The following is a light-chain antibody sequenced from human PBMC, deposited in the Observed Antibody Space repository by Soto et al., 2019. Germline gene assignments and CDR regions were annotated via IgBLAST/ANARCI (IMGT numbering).Light chain of an antibody. J-gene: IGKJ2*01. CDR2: KVS. CDR1: QSLVYSDGNTY. V-gene: IGKV2-30*01. CDR3: MQVIYWPLYT. Sequence: DVVMTQSPLSLPVTLGQPASISCRSSQSLVYSDGNTYLNRFQQRPDQSPKVLIYKVSNRDSGVTDRFSGMGCGTSVTMKISRVEADDVEVYYCMQVIYWPLYTFGQGIKLEIK.